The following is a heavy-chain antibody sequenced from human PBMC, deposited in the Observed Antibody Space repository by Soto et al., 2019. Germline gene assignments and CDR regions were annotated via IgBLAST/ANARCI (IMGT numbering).Heavy chain of an antibody. Sequence: PGGSLNSSCPAPDSTLGGNAIPWARQAPGKGLEWVAVISYDGSNKYHADSVKGRFTISRDNSKNTLYLQMNSLRAEDTAVYYCARDRIPTGMDVWGQGTTVTVSS. CDR1: DSTLGGNA. V-gene: IGHV3-30*14. CDR2: ISYDGSNK. J-gene: IGHJ6*02. CDR3: ARDRIPTGMDV.